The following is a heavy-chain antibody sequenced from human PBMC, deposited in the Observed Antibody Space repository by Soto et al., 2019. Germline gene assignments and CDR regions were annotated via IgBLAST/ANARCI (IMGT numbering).Heavy chain of an antibody. CDR1: GFTFSSYW. CDR2: INSDGSST. J-gene: IGHJ4*02. CDR3: VRTSLVVAAATREDY. Sequence: EVQLVESGGGLVQPGESLRLSCAASGFTFSSYWMHWVRQAPGKGLVGVSRINSDGSSTSYAGSVKGRFTISRDNAKNTLYLQMNGLRAEDTAVYYCVRTSLVVAAATREDYWGQGTLVTVSS. V-gene: IGHV3-74*01. D-gene: IGHD2-15*01.